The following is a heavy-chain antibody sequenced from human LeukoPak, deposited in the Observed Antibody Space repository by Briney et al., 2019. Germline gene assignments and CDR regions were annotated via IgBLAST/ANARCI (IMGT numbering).Heavy chain of an antibody. CDR1: GGSISSSSYY. Sequence: PSETLSLTCNVSGGSISSSSYYWGWIRQPPGKGLEWIGSIYYSGSTYYNPSLKSRVTISVDTSKNQFSLKLSSVTAADTAVYYCARDLNYYGSGSHLGFDYWGQGTLVTVSS. CDR2: IYYSGST. J-gene: IGHJ4*02. D-gene: IGHD3-10*01. V-gene: IGHV4-39*07. CDR3: ARDLNYYGSGSHLGFDY.